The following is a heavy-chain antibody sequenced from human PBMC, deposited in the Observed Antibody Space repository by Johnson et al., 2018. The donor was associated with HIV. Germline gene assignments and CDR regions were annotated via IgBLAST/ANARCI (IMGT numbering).Heavy chain of an antibody. D-gene: IGHD3-22*01. CDR1: GFTFSSYA. V-gene: IGHV3-23*04. CDR2: ISGSGGSI. J-gene: IGHJ3*02. Sequence: VQLVESGGGLVQPGGSLRLSCAASGFTFSSYAMSWVRQDPGKGLEWVSAISGSGGSIYYADSVKGLFTISRDNSKNTLYLQMNSLRAEDTAVYYCAKDRMVYSDSSGHYWTLWDAFDIWGQGTMVTVSS. CDR3: AKDRMVYSDSSGHYWTLWDAFDI.